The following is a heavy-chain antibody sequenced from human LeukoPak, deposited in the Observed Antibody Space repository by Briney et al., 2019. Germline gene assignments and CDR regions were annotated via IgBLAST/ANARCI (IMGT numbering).Heavy chain of an antibody. D-gene: IGHD2-2*01. CDR3: ARGPSQLPTRKRYYYGMDV. CDR1: GGSISSYY. J-gene: IGHJ6*04. Sequence: SETLSLTCPVSGGSISSYYWSWIRQPPGKGLEWIGYIYYSGSTNYNPSLKSRVTISVDTSKNQFSLKLSSVTAADTAVYYCARGPSQLPTRKRYYYGMDVWGKGTTVTVSS. V-gene: IGHV4-59*01. CDR2: IYYSGST.